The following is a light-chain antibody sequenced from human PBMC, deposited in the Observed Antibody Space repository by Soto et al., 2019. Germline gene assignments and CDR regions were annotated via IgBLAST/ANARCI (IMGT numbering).Light chain of an antibody. V-gene: IGLV2-14*01. J-gene: IGLJ2*01. CDR1: SSDVGNYNY. Sequence: QSALTQPASVSGSPGQSITISCTGTSSDVGNYNYVSWYQQHPGKAPKLMIYEVSNRPSGVSTRFSGSKPGNTASLTISGRLEADEEDYYCTSYTSSSTVVFGGGTQLTVL. CDR3: TSYTSSSTVV. CDR2: EVS.